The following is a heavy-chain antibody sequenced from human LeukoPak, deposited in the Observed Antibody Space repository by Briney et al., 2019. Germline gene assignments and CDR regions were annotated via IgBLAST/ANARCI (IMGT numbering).Heavy chain of an antibody. V-gene: IGHV1-69*05. CDR1: GGTFSSYA. J-gene: IGHJ4*02. D-gene: IGHD2-21*02. CDR3: ARDRVKSIVVVTAPDY. Sequence: SVKVSCKASGGTFSSYAISWVRQAPGQGLEWMGRIIPIFGTANYAQKFQGRVTITTDESTSTAYMELSSLRSEDTAVYYCARDRVKSIVVVTAPDYWGQGTLVTVSS. CDR2: IIPIFGTA.